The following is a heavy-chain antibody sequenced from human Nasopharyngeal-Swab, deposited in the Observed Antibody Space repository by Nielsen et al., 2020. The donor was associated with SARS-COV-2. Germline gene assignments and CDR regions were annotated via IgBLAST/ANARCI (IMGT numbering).Heavy chain of an antibody. V-gene: IGHV3-23*01. D-gene: IGHD6-6*01. CDR2: ISGSGGST. CDR1: GFTFSSYA. J-gene: IGHJ5*02. CDR3: AKDIAAYISGNWFDP. Sequence: GGSLRLSCAASGFTFSSYAMSWVRQAPGKGLEWVSAISGSGGSTYYADSVKGRFTISRDNSKNTLYPQMNSLRAEDTAVYYCAKDIAAYISGNWFDPWGQGTLVTVSS.